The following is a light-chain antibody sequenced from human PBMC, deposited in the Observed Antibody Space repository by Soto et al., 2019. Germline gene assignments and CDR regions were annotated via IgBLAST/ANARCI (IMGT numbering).Light chain of an antibody. CDR1: QSLTIW. CDR2: DAS. Sequence: DIQMPQSPSTLSASAGDRVTITCRASQSLTIWLAWYQQKPGKAPKLLIYDASTLESGVPSRFSGSGSGTEFTLTISSLKPDDFATYYCQQFHSFPITFGQGTRLEIK. V-gene: IGKV1-5*01. CDR3: QQFHSFPIT. J-gene: IGKJ5*01.